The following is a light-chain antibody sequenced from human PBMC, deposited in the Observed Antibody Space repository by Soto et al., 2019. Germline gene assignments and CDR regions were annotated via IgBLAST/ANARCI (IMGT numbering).Light chain of an antibody. CDR1: QSVSDSY. Sequence: EIVLTQSPGTLSLSPGERATLSCRASQSVSDSYLAWYQQKPGQAPRLLIYRASSRATGIPDRFSGSGSWIDFTLTISRLEPEDFAVYYCQQYGSSPPYTFGQGTKLESK. V-gene: IGKV3-20*01. CDR2: RAS. CDR3: QQYGSSPPYT. J-gene: IGKJ2*01.